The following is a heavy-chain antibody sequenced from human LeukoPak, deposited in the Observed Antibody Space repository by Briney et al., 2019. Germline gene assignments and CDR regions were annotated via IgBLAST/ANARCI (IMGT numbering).Heavy chain of an antibody. Sequence: SETLSLTCTVSVGSISSYHWSWIREPAAKGLEWIGYISASRSTHYAPSHRSRITMSVDTSTKQFSLKLTSVTAADTAAYYWATDISWFDPWGRGTLVTVSS. CDR1: VGSISSYH. CDR2: ISASRST. CDR3: ATDISWFDP. V-gene: IGHV4-4*07. J-gene: IGHJ5*02.